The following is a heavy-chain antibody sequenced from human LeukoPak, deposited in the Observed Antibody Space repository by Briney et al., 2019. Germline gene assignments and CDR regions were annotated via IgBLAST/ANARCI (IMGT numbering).Heavy chain of an antibody. Sequence: SETLSLTCTVSGGSISSSSYYWGWIRQPPGKGLEWIGNIYYSGSTYYNPSLKSRVTISVDTSKNQFSLKLSSVIAAVTAVYYCARQDYGDYAFDYWGQGTLVTVSS. D-gene: IGHD4-17*01. CDR1: GGSISSSSYY. CDR2: IYYSGST. J-gene: IGHJ4*02. CDR3: ARQDYGDYAFDY. V-gene: IGHV4-39*01.